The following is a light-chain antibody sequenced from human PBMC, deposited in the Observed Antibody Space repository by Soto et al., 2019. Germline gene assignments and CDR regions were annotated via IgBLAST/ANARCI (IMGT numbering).Light chain of an antibody. CDR1: ETVAKNY. CDR2: GAS. CDR3: QHYDTAPLS. J-gene: IGKJ4*01. Sequence: EIVLTQFPGTLSLSPGKSATLSCRASETVAKNYLAWFQKKPGQAPKLLIYGASISATDIPDRFSGSGSGTDFTLTVGRLAPEDFAVYDCQHYDTAPLSFGGGTRVEIK. V-gene: IGKV3-20*01.